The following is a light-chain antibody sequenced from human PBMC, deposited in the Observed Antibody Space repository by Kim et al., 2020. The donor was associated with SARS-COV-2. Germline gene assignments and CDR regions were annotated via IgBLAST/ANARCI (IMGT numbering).Light chain of an antibody. CDR1: SSDVGSYNR. J-gene: IGLJ3*02. V-gene: IGLV2-18*02. CDR2: EVS. CDR3: SSYTSSSTWV. Sequence: QSVTISCTGPSSDVGSYNRVSWYQHPPGTAPKLMIYEVSNRPSGVPDRFSGSKSGNTASLTISGLQAEDEADYYCSSYTSSSTWVFGGGTKLTVL.